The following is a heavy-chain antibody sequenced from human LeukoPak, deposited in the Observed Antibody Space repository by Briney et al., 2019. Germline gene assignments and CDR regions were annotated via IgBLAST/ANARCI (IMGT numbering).Heavy chain of an antibody. J-gene: IGHJ3*02. CDR1: GFRFSDYY. Sequence: GGSLRLSCAGSGFRFSDYYMAWIRQTPGKGLQRVSFFDRGRDGKAHADSVQGRFTFSRDNDKNSLYLQMNSLRAEDTAVYYCAVAYYYGSGDAFDIWGQGTKVTVSS. CDR3: AVAYYYGSGDAFDI. CDR2: FDRGRDGK. D-gene: IGHD3-10*01. V-gene: IGHV3-11*06.